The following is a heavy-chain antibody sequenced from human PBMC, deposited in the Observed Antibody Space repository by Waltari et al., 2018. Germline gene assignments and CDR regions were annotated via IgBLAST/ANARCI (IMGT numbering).Heavy chain of an antibody. V-gene: IGHV3-23*01. D-gene: IGHD3-22*01. J-gene: IGHJ4*02. CDR1: GFNFISYA. CDR3: ARHLYSIDYLELGN. Sequence: EVHLLESGGGLAQPGGSLRLSCAASGFNFISYARSWVRQAPGKGLEWVSGISDSGVITKYSDAVNGRCTVSRDNSKNTVFLQLNSLRAEDTAIYYCARHLYSIDYLELGNWGQGTLVTVSS. CDR2: ISDSGVIT.